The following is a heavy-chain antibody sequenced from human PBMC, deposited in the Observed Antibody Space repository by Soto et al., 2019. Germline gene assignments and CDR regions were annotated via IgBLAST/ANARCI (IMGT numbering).Heavy chain of an antibody. CDR2: ISWNSGSI. Sequence: LRLSCAASGFTFDDYAMHWVRQAPGKGLEWVSGISWNSGSIGYADSVKGRFTISRDNAKNSLYLQMNSLRAEDTALYYCARGSGSYYYYGMDVWGQGTTVTVSS. J-gene: IGHJ6*02. CDR1: GFTFDDYA. V-gene: IGHV3-9*01. D-gene: IGHD3-10*01. CDR3: ARGSGSYYYYGMDV.